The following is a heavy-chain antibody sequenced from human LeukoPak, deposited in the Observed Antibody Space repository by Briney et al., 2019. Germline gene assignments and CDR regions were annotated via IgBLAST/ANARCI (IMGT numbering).Heavy chain of an antibody. CDR1: GYTFTSYG. J-gene: IGHJ6*02. D-gene: IGHD3-9*01. CDR2: ISAYNGNT. V-gene: IGHV1-18*01. Sequence: ASVKVSCKASGYTFTSYGISWVRQAPGQGLEWMGWISAYNGNTNYAQKLQGRVTMTTDTSTSTAYMELRSLRSDDTAVYYCARGKYYDILTGYFTGVGYYYYYGVDVWGQGTTVTVSS. CDR3: ARGKYYDILTGYFTGVGYYYYYGVDV.